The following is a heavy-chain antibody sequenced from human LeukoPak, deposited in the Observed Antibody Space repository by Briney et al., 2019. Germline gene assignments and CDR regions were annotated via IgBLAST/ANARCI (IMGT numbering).Heavy chain of an antibody. V-gene: IGHV4-59*01. J-gene: IGHJ4*02. CDR1: GSSINGFN. Sequence: PSETLSLTCTVSGSSINGFNWSWTRQPPGKGLEFIGYINYSGSTSYNPSLKSRVTISLDSSKSQFSLELRSVTAADTAFYYCARTGRTGDWGQGILVTVSS. D-gene: IGHD4-17*01. CDR2: INYSGST. CDR3: ARTGRTGD.